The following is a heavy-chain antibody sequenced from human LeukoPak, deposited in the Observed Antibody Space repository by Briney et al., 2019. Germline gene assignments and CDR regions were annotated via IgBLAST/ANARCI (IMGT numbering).Heavy chain of an antibody. J-gene: IGHJ6*02. CDR3: ARNRGWYATDV. D-gene: IGHD6-19*01. CDR1: GGPVRSDISH. Sequence: SETLSLTCSVSGGPVRSDISHWSWIRQPPGKGLEWIGYVHYSGSANYNPSLESRVTMSLDNSKNQFSLELTSVTAADTAVYYCARNRGWYATDVWGQGAAVTVSS. V-gene: IGHV4-61*01. CDR2: VHYSGSA.